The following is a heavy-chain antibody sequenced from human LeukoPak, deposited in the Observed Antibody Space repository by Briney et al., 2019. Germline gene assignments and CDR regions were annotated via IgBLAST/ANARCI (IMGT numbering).Heavy chain of an antibody. Sequence: GGSLRLSSAASAFTFSRYWTTWVRQAPGKGLEWVANINEDGSEKYYLDSVRGRFTISRDNAKNSLYMQMDSLRAEDTAVYYCARLFVYGSGAEAFDYWGQGALVTVSS. CDR2: INEDGSEK. CDR1: AFTFSRYW. V-gene: IGHV3-7*01. J-gene: IGHJ4*02. D-gene: IGHD3-10*01. CDR3: ARLFVYGSGAEAFDY.